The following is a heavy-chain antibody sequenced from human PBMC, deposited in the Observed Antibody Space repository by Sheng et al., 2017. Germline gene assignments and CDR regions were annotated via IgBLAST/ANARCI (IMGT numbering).Heavy chain of an antibody. CDR3: ARGSGWYYYYYMDV. V-gene: IGHV1-18*01. Sequence: QVQLVQSGAEVKKPGASVKVSCKASGYTFTNYGIIWVRQAPGQGLEWMGWISAYNGNTNYTPKLQGRVTMTTDTSTSTAYMEVRSLRSDDSAVYFCARGSGWYYYYYMDVWGKGTTVTVSS. CDR2: ISAYNGNT. D-gene: IGHD6-19*01. J-gene: IGHJ6*03. CDR1: GYTFTNYG.